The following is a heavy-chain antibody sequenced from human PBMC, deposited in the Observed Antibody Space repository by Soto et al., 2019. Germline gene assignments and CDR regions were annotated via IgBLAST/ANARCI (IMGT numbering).Heavy chain of an antibody. Sequence: QVQLVQSGAEVKKPGASVKVSCKASGYTFTSYAMHWVRQAPGQRLEWMGWINAGNGNTKYSQKFQGRVTITRDTSASTAYMELSSLRSEDTAVYYCARDGPGGASSWYHLGQYYYYYGMDVWGQGTTVTVSS. CDR3: ARDGPGGASSWYHLGQYYYYYGMDV. CDR2: INAGNGNT. CDR1: GYTFTSYA. D-gene: IGHD6-13*01. J-gene: IGHJ6*02. V-gene: IGHV1-3*01.